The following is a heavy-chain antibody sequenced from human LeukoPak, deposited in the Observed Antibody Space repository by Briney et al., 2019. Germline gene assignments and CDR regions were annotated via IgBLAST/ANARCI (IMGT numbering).Heavy chain of an antibody. Sequence: GGSLRLSCAASGFTFSNAWMSWVRQAPGKGLEWVGRIKSKTDGETTDYAAPVKGRFTISRDDSKNTLYLQMNSLKTEDTAVYYCTRRTVGATRGEYFDHWGQGTLVTVSS. CDR3: TRRTVGATRGEYFDH. J-gene: IGHJ4*02. D-gene: IGHD1-26*01. V-gene: IGHV3-15*01. CDR1: GFTFSNAW. CDR2: IKSKTDGETT.